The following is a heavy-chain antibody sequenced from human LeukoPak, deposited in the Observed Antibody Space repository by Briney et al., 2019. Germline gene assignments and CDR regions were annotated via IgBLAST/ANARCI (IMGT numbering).Heavy chain of an antibody. J-gene: IGHJ3*02. CDR1: GFTFSSYA. D-gene: IGHD3-3*01. CDR3: AKAYPPLYYDFWSGYYTGDAFDI. V-gene: IGHV3-23*01. Sequence: PGGSVRLSCAASGFTFSSYAMSWVRQAPGKGLEWVSAISGSGGSTYYADSVKGRFTISRDNSKNTLYLQMNSLRAEDTAVYYCAKAYPPLYYDFWSGYYTGDAFDIWGQGTMVTVSS. CDR2: ISGSGGST.